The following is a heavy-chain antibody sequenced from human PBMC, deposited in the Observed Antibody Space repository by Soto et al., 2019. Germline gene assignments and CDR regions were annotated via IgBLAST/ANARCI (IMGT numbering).Heavy chain of an antibody. J-gene: IGHJ4*02. CDR3: ARDFAYFDS. D-gene: IGHD3-3*01. CDR2: VYHTGRT. CDR1: GGSFKSGSYS. V-gene: IGHV4-61*01. Sequence: QVQLQESGPGLVKPSETLSLTCTVSGGSFKSGSYSWSWLRQPPGKGLEWIGYVYHTGRTSYNPSLTSRVSISMDTSKNQFSLNLDSVTAADTAVYFSARDFAYFDSWGQGTLVTVSS.